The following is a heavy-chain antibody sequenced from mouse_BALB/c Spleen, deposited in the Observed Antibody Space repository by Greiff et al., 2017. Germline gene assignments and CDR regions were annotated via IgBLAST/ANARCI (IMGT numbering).Heavy chain of an antibody. CDR2: ISDGGSYT. CDR3: ARGGMITATWFAY. Sequence: DVQLVESGGGLVKPGGSLKLSCAASGFTFSDYYMYWVRQTPEKRLEWVATISDGGSYTYYPDSVKGRFTISRDNAKNNLYLQMSSLKSEDTAMYYCARGGMITATWFAYWGQGTLVTVSA. CDR1: GFTFSDYY. D-gene: IGHD2-4*01. V-gene: IGHV5-4*02. J-gene: IGHJ3*01.